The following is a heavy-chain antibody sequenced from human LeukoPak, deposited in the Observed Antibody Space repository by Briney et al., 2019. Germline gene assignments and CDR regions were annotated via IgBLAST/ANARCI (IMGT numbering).Heavy chain of an antibody. Sequence: GGSLRLSCAASGFTVSSNYMSWVRQAPGKGLEWVSVIYSGGSTYYADSVKGRFTISRHNSKNTLYLQMNSLRAEDTAVYYCARGGGDTYYYDSSGYFYFDYWGQGTLVTVSS. D-gene: IGHD3-22*01. CDR1: GFTVSSNY. J-gene: IGHJ4*02. CDR2: IYSGGST. V-gene: IGHV3-53*04. CDR3: ARGGGDTYYYDSSGYFYFDY.